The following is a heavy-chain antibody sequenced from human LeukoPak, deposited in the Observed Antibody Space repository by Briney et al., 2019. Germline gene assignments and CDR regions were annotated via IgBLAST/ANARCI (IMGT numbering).Heavy chain of an antibody. CDR2: INSSGSTI. CDR3: ARYHDYIGWFDP. D-gene: IGHD5-12*01. Sequence: GGSLRLSCAASGFTFSSYEMNWVRQAPGKGREWVSYINSSGSTIYYADSVKGRFTISRDNAKNSLYLQMNSLRAEDTAVYYCARYHDYIGWFDPWGQGTLVTVSS. V-gene: IGHV3-48*03. J-gene: IGHJ5*02. CDR1: GFTFSSYE.